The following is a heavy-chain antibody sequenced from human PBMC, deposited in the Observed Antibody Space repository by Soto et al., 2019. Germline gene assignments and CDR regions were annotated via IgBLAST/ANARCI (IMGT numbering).Heavy chain of an antibody. CDR2: VSGRGGTT. J-gene: IGHJ6*01. V-gene: IGHV3-23*01. Sequence: PGGSLRLSCASSVFIFNNYALSWVRHSPGKWLEWVSSVSGRGGTTHYADSVRGRFTISRDNSKNTLSLQMNSLRAEDTALYYCAKDKAENFYGASHEAIENWGQGTRVSVSS. CDR1: VFIFNNYA. D-gene: IGHD3-10*01. CDR3: AKDKAENFYGASHEAIEN.